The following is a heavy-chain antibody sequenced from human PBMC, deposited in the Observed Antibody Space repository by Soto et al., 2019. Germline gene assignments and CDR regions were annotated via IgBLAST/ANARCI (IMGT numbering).Heavy chain of an antibody. CDR3: AAVGTVVTPTYYYYGMDV. D-gene: IGHD2-21*02. CDR1: GCTFASSA. J-gene: IGHJ6*02. CDR2: IVVGSGNT. Sequence: SVKVSCKASGCTFASSAVQWVRQAREQRLEWIGWIVVGSGNTNYAQKFQERVTITRDMSTSTAYMELSSLRSEDTAVYYCAAVGTVVTPTYYYYGMDVWGQGTTVTVSS. V-gene: IGHV1-58*01.